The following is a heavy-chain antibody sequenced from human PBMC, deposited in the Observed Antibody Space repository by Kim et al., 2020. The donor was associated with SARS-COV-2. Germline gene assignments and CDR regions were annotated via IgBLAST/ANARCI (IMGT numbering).Heavy chain of an antibody. CDR2: ISAYNGNT. Sequence: ASVKVSCKASGYTFTSYGISWVRQAPGQGLEWMGWISAYNGNTNYAQKLQGRVTMTTDTSTSTAYMELRSLRSDDTAVYYCARVATYYYDSSGYMEFDYWGQGTLVTVSS. V-gene: IGHV1-18*01. J-gene: IGHJ4*02. CDR1: GYTFTSYG. CDR3: ARVATYYYDSSGYMEFDY. D-gene: IGHD3-22*01.